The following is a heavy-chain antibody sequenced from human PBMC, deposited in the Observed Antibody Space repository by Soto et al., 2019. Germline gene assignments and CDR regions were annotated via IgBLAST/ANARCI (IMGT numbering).Heavy chain of an antibody. CDR1: GLTFSGIE. CDR2: IGTAGDT. Sequence: QTGRSLRLSCEVSGLTFSGIEMPWVCQSTGKGLEWVSTIGTAGDTYYAVSVKGRFTISRDNAKNSLSLQMNSLRAGDTAVYFCARGQEVGAHFFDFWGQGTLVTVSS. J-gene: IGHJ4*02. V-gene: IGHV3-13*01. CDR3: ARGQEVGAHFFDF. D-gene: IGHD3-3*02.